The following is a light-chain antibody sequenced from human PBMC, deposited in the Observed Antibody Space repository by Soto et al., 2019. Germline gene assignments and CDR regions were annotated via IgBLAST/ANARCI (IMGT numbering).Light chain of an antibody. CDR2: VAY. CDR3: QQYNNLLPWT. CDR1: QRVSSN. J-gene: IGKJ1*01. Sequence: EIVITQSPATLYVSPGERATLSSRASQRVSSNLAWDQQKPGQAPRLLIYVAYTMATGIPARFSGSGSGTEFTLTISSLQSEDFAVYYCQQYNNLLPWTFGQVTKVEIK. V-gene: IGKV3-15*01.